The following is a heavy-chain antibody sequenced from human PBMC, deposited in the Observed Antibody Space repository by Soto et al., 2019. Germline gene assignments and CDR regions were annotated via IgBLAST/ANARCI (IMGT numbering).Heavy chain of an antibody. CDR3: ARLLRFLEWLSDYYYMDV. D-gene: IGHD3-3*01. V-gene: IGHV1-18*01. CDR2: ISAYNGNT. J-gene: IGHJ6*03. Sequence: ASVKVSCKASGCTFTSYGISWVRQAPGQGLEWMGWISAYNGNTNYAQKLQGRVTMTTDTSTSTAYMELRSLRSDDTAVYYCARLLRFLEWLSDYYYMDVWGKGTTVTVSS. CDR1: GCTFTSYG.